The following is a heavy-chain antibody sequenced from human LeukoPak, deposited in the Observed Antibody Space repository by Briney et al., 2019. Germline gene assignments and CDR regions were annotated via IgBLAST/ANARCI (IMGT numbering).Heavy chain of an antibody. CDR1: GFTFSSYA. J-gene: IGHJ3*02. CDR3: AKAIGDYVAFDI. Sequence: PGGSLRLSCAASGFTFSSYAMSWVRQAPGKGLEWVSAISGSGGSTYYADSVKGRFTISRDNSKNTLYLQMNSMRAEDTAVYYCAKAIGDYVAFDIWGQGTMVTVSS. V-gene: IGHV3-23*01. CDR2: ISGSGGST. D-gene: IGHD4-17*01.